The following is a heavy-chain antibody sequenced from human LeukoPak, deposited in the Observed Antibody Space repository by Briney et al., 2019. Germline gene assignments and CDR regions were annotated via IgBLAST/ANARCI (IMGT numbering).Heavy chain of an antibody. CDR1: GYSISSGYY. J-gene: IGHJ6*03. V-gene: IGHV4-38-2*02. CDR3: ARGYLNYDILTGYYSYYYYYYMDV. Sequence: TETLSLTCTVSGYSISSGYYWVWIRQPPGKGLEWIGSIYRSGSTNYNPSLKSRVTISVDTSENQFSLKVTSVTAADTAVYYCARGYLNYDILTGYYSYYYYYYMDVWGKGTTVTISS. CDR2: IYRSGST. D-gene: IGHD3-9*01.